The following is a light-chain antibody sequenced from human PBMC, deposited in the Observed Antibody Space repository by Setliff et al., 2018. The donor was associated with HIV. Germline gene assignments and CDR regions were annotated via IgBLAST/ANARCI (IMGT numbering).Light chain of an antibody. Sequence: QSALAQPASVSGSPGQSITISCTGTSSDVGRYNLVSWYQQHPGKAPKLMIYQATKRPSGVSNRFSGSKSGNTASLTISGLQAEDEADYYCCSDTGSDTVVFGTGTKVTVL. CDR1: SSDVGRYNL. V-gene: IGLV2-23*01. J-gene: IGLJ1*01. CDR2: QAT. CDR3: CSDTGSDTVV.